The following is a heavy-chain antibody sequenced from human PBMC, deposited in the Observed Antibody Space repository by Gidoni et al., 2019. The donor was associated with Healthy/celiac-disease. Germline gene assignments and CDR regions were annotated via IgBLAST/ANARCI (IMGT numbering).Heavy chain of an antibody. CDR2: IYSGGST. CDR3: AIGSTGDAFDI. J-gene: IGHJ3*02. Sequence: EVQLVETGGVLIQPGGSLRLSCAASGFTVSSNYMSWVRHAHGKGLEWVSVIYSGGSTYYADSVKGRFTISRDNSKNTLYLQMNSLSAEDTAVYYCAIGSTGDAFDIWGQGTMVTVSS. V-gene: IGHV3-53*02. D-gene: IGHD4-17*01. CDR1: GFTVSSNY.